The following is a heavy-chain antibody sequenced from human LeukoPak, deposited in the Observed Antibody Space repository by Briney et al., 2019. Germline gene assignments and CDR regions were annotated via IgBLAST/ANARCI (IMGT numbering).Heavy chain of an antibody. CDR2: IYYSGST. CDR3: ARDGSMTTALFDY. D-gene: IGHD4-11*01. J-gene: IGHJ4*02. V-gene: IGHV4-61*01. Sequence: PSETLSLTCTVSGGSISSSSYYWGWIRQPPGKGLEWIGYIYYSGSTNYNPSLKSRVTISVDTSKNQFSLKLSSVTAADTAVYYCARDGSMTTALFDYWGQGTLVTVSS. CDR1: GGSISSSSYY.